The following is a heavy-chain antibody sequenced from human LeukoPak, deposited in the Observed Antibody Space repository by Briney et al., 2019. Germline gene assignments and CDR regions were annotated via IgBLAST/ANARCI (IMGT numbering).Heavy chain of an antibody. CDR3: AREESPLVEMASYYMDV. D-gene: IGHD5-24*01. CDR1: GGSFSGYY. CDR2: INHSGST. J-gene: IGHJ6*03. Sequence: SETLSLTCAVYGGSFSGYYWSWIRQPPGKGLEWIGEINHSGSTNYNPSLKSRVTISVDTSKNQFSLKLGSVTAADTAVYYCAREESPLVEMASYYMDVWGKGTTVTVSS. V-gene: IGHV4-34*01.